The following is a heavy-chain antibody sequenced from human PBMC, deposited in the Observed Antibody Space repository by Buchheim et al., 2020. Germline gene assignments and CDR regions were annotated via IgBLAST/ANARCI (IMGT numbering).Heavy chain of an antibody. V-gene: IGHV5-10-1*01. CDR1: GYSFTSYW. CDR3: ARRAFLEWSKEAQPYYYYGMDV. J-gene: IGHJ6*02. CDR2: IDPSDSYT. Sequence: EVQLVQSGAEVKKPGESLRISCKGSGYSFTSYWISWVRQMPGKGLEWMGRIDPSDSYTNYSPSFQGHVTISADKSISPAYPQWSSLKASDTAMYYCARRAFLEWSKEAQPYYYYGMDVWGQGTT. D-gene: IGHD3-3*01.